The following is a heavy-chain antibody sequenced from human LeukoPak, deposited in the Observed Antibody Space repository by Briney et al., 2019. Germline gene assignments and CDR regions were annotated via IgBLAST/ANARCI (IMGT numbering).Heavy chain of an antibody. J-gene: IGHJ4*02. V-gene: IGHV3-11*04. CDR2: MSSRSGII. Sequence: GGSLRLSCVASGFNFSDYYMNWIRQSPGKGLEWISYMSSRSGIIYYADSVKGRFTISRDNARNSLYLQMNSLRAEDTALYYCARVISGYTYGYGDYWGQGTLVTVSP. D-gene: IGHD5-18*01. CDR3: ARVISGYTYGYGDY. CDR1: GFNFSDYY.